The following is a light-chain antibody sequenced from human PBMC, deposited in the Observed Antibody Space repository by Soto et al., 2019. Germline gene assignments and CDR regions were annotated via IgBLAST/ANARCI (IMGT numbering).Light chain of an antibody. V-gene: IGKV1-39*01. CDR2: AAS. CDR3: QQRSNWPRT. CDR1: QSVRDY. Sequence: DIQMTQSPASLSASVGYRFTITCRASQSVRDYLNWYQHKPGMAPQLLIYAASNLHSGVPSRFSGSGSGTDFTLTISSLEPEDFAVYYCQQRSNWPRTFGQGTTVDIK. J-gene: IGKJ1*01.